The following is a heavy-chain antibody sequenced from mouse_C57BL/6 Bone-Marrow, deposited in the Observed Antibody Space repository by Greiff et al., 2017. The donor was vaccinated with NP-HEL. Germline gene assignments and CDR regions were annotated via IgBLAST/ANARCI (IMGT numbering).Heavy chain of an antibody. V-gene: IGHV8-8*01. Sequence: QVQLKESGPGILQPSQTLSLTCSFSGFSLTTFGMGVGRIRQPPGQGLEWLVYTCWDDDKYYNPALKSRPTTSKDTSKNQVFLKIANVYTADTATYYCARIASLFYFFDYWGRGTALTVSS. J-gene: IGHJ2*01. CDR3: ARIASLFYFFDY. D-gene: IGHD6-1*01. CDR1: GFSLTTFGMG. CDR2: TCWDDDK.